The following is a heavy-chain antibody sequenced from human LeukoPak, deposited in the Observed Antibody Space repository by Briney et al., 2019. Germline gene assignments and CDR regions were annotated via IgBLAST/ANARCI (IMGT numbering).Heavy chain of an antibody. CDR1: ESTFSSYS. J-gene: IGHJ3*02. CDR2: ISSAGSDK. Sequence: VQPGGSLRLSCEASESTFSSYSMNWVRQAPGRGLEWASFISSAGSDKFYADSVRGRFTVSRDNAKNSLYLQMNSLRADDTAVYYCARPAVTTRSVDALDIWGQGTMVTVSS. CDR3: ARPAVTTRSVDALDI. D-gene: IGHD4-17*01. V-gene: IGHV3-48*04.